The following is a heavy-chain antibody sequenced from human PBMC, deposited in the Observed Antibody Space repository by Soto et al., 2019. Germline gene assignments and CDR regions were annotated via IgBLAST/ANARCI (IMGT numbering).Heavy chain of an antibody. D-gene: IGHD1-26*01. CDR1: GFTFSNYG. J-gene: IGHJ6*02. CDR2: IWHDGNNK. V-gene: IGHV3-33*01. CDR3: ASDLVGASDSYGLDV. Sequence: GGSLRLSCAASGFTFSNYGMHWVRQSPGKGLEWVAIIWHDGNNKYYADSVRGRFIISRDNSKNRLYLQMNSLRAEDTAVYYCASDLVGASDSYGLDVWGQGTPVTVSS.